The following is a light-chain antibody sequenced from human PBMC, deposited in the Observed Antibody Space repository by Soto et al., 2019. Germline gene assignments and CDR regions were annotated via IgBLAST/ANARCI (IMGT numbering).Light chain of an antibody. V-gene: IGKV3-20*01. Sequence: DMMLTQSRDTLSLSPGERATLSFRASQSVSSSSLAWYQQRRGQAPRLLIHGASSRATGIPDRFSGSGSGTDFTLTISRLEPEDFAVYYCQQYGSSPRTFGQGTRWIS. CDR1: QSVSSSS. CDR2: GAS. J-gene: IGKJ1*01. CDR3: QQYGSSPRT.